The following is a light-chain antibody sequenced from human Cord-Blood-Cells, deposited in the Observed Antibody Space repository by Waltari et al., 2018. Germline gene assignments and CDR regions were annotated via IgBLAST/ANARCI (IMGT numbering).Light chain of an antibody. Sequence: IQMTQSPSTLSASVGDRVTITCRASQRISSWLAWYQQKPGKAPKLLIYKASSLESGVPSRFSGSGSGTEFTLTISSLQPDDFATYYCQQYNSYGFGQGTKVEIK. V-gene: IGKV1-5*03. CDR1: QRISSW. CDR3: QQYNSYG. CDR2: KAS. J-gene: IGKJ1*01.